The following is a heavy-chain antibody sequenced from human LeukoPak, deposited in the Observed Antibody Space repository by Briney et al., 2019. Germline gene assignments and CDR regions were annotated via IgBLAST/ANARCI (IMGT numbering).Heavy chain of an antibody. J-gene: IGHJ6*03. CDR3: ARVGAEYSSSSYYYYMDV. V-gene: IGHV3-23*01. D-gene: IGHD6-6*01. CDR2: ISGSGGST. Sequence: GGSLRLSCAASGFTFSSYAMSWVRQAPGKGLEWVAAISGSGGSTYYADSVKGRFTISRDNSKNTLYLQMNSLRAEDTAVYYCARVGAEYSSSSYYYYMDVWGKGTTVPVSS. CDR1: GFTFSSYA.